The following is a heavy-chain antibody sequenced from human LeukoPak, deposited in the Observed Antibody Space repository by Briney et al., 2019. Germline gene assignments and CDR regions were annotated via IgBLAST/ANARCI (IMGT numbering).Heavy chain of an antibody. Sequence: PGGSLRLSCAASGFTVSTNYMSWVRQAPGKGLEWVSVISSGGTPYYADSVKGRFTISRDSSENTLYLQMHSLRAEDTAVYYCARGEAGYAFDYWGQGTLVTVSS. CDR1: GFTVSTNY. J-gene: IGHJ4*02. D-gene: IGHD5-12*01. CDR2: ISSGGTP. CDR3: ARGEAGYAFDY. V-gene: IGHV3-66*02.